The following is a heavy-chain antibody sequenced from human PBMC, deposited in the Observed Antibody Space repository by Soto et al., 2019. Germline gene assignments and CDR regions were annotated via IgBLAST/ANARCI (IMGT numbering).Heavy chain of an antibody. CDR1: GFTFSTYG. Sequence: PGGSLRLSCAASGFTFSTYGMHWVRQAPGKGLEWVTVILYDGSNKYYADSVKGRFTISRDNSKNTLYLQMNSLRVEDTAVYYCAKAYLWFGELSFDYWGQGTLVTVSS. V-gene: IGHV3-30*18. J-gene: IGHJ4*02. CDR2: ILYDGSNK. CDR3: AKAYLWFGELSFDY. D-gene: IGHD3-10*01.